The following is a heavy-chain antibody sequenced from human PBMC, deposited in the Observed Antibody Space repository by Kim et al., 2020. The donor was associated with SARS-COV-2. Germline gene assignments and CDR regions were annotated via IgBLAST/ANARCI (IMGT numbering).Heavy chain of an antibody. D-gene: IGHD3-22*01. J-gene: IGHJ6*02. V-gene: IGHV3-15*01. Sequence: KGRFTISRDDSKNTLYLQMNSLKTEDTAVYYCTTSPVVITTGLLSYGMDVWGQGTTVTVSS. CDR3: TTSPVVITTGLLSYGMDV.